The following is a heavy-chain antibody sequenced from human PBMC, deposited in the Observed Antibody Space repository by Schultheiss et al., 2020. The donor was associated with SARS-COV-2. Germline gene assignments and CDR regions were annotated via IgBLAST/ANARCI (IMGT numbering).Heavy chain of an antibody. CDR3: ARDALGLDNFDY. Sequence: ASVKVSCKASGYTFTGYYMHWVRQAPGQGLEWMGWINPNSGGTNYAQKLQGRVTMTTDTSTSTAYMELRSLRSDDTAVYYCARDALGLDNFDYWGQGTLVTVSS. CDR2: INPNSGGT. V-gene: IGHV1-2*02. J-gene: IGHJ4*02. CDR1: GYTFTGYY. D-gene: IGHD2-2*03.